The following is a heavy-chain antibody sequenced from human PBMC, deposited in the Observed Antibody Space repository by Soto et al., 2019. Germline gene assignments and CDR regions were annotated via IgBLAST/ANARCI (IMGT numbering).Heavy chain of an antibody. CDR3: ARSRHDYGDYVLGFDP. V-gene: IGHV1-69*02. CDR2: IIPILGIA. J-gene: IGHJ5*02. CDR1: GGTFSSYT. Sequence: QVQLVQSGAEVKKPGSSVKVSCKASGGTFSSYTISWVRQAPGQGLEWMGRIIPILGIANYAQKFQGRVTMTADKSTSTADRELGSLRSEDTAVYYWARSRHDYGDYVLGFDPWGQGTLVTVSS. D-gene: IGHD4-17*01.